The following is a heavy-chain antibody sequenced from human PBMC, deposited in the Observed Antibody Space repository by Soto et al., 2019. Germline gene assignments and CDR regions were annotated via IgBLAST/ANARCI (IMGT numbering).Heavy chain of an antibody. D-gene: IGHD6-19*01. CDR3: ARGRYSSGWHPNWFDP. CDR2: IIPIFGTA. CDR1: GGTFSSYA. Sequence: SVKVSCKASGGTFSSYAISWVRQAPGQGLEWMGGIIPIFGTANYAQKFQGRVTITADESTSTAYMELSSLRSEDTAVYYCARGRYSSGWHPNWFDPWGRGTLVTVSS. V-gene: IGHV1-69*13. J-gene: IGHJ5*02.